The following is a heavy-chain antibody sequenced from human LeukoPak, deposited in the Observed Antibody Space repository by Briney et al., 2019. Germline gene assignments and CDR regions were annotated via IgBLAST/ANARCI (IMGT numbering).Heavy chain of an antibody. V-gene: IGHV3-74*01. Sequence: PGGSLRPSCAASGFTFSSYWMHWVRQAPGKGLVWVSRINGDGSSTSYADSVKGRFTISRDNAKNTLYLQMNSLRAEDTAVYYCARVRYDYYGMDVWGQGTTVTVSS. CDR1: GFTFSSYW. J-gene: IGHJ6*02. CDR3: ARVRYDYYGMDV. D-gene: IGHD4-17*01. CDR2: INGDGSST.